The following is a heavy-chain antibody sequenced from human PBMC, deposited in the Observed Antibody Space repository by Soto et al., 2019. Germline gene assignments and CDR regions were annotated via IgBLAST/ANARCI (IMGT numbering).Heavy chain of an antibody. CDR1: EFTFSNYE. V-gene: IGHV3-48*03. D-gene: IGHD3-22*01. Sequence: GGSLRLSCVGSEFTFSNYEMNWVRQAPGKGLEWVSYISYTGSTIYYADSVMGRSTISRDNSKNSLYLQMNSLRAEDTAVYYCARGLRNYYDRSGLHYWGQGTLVTVSS. CDR3: ARGLRNYYDRSGLHY. CDR2: ISYTGSTI. J-gene: IGHJ4*02.